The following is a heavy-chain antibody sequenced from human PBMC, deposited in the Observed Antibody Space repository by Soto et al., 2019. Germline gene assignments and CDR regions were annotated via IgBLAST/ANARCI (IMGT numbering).Heavy chain of an antibody. CDR2: IDGSGTTI. Sequence: QVQLVESGGGLVKPGGSLRLSCAASGFTFSDYYMTWIRQAPGKGLEWVAFIDGSGTTIYDADSVKGRFTISRDNAENSLYLQMNGLRAEDTAVYYCARDVTPRGYSYDVSFDYWGQGSLVTVSS. J-gene: IGHJ4*02. V-gene: IGHV3-11*01. D-gene: IGHD5-18*01. CDR3: ARDVTPRGYSYDVSFDY. CDR1: GFTFSDYY.